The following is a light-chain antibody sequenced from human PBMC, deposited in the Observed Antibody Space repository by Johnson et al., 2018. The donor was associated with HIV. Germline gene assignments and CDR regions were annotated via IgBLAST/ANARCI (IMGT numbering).Light chain of an antibody. Sequence: QSVLTQPPSVSAAPGQKVTISCSGSSSNIGNNYVSWYQQLPGTAPKLLIYENNKRPSGIPDRFSGSKSGTSATLGITGLQTGAEADYYCGTWDSSLSAVFGTGIKVTVL. V-gene: IGLV1-51*02. J-gene: IGLJ1*01. CDR1: SSNIGNNY. CDR2: ENN. CDR3: GTWDSSLSAV.